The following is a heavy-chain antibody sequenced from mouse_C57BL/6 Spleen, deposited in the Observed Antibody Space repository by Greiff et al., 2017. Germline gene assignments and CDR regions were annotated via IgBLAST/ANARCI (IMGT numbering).Heavy chain of an antibody. V-gene: IGHV1-22*01. CDR1: GYTFTDYN. D-gene: IGHD1-1*01. J-gene: IGHJ1*03. Sequence: VQLQQSGPELVKPGASVKMSCKASGYTFTDYNMHWVKQRHGKSLEWIGYINPNNGGTSYNQKFKGKATLTVNKSSSTAYMELRSLTSEDSAVYYCARWIYYYGSSYNWYFDVWGTGTTVTVSS. CDR2: INPNNGGT. CDR3: ARWIYYYGSSYNWYFDV.